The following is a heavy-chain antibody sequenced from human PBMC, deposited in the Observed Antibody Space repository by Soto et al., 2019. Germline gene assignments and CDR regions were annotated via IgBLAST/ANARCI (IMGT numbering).Heavy chain of an antibody. V-gene: IGHV4-39*01. CDR3: ARSAGGTVAY. CDR1: GGSFTPRGYY. CDR2: IYHSGGT. J-gene: IGHJ4*02. Sequence: QLQLQESGPGLVKPSETLSLTCTVSGGSFTPRGYYWGWIRQPPGEGLEWIASIYHSGGTYHNPSLKSRITISVVTPKNQFSLKLSSVTAADTAVYYCARSAGGTVAYWAQGILVIVSS.